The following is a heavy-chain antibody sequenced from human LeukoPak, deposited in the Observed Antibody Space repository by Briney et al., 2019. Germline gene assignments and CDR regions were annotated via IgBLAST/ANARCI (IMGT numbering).Heavy chain of an antibody. Sequence: ASVKVSCKASGYTFTSYGISWVRQAPGQGLEWMGWISAYNGNTNYAQNLQGRVTMTTDTSTSTAYMELRSLRSDDTAVYYCARDIWSGLGSYYNWFDPWGQGTLVTVSS. CDR1: GYTFTSYG. D-gene: IGHD3-10*01. CDR3: ARDIWSGLGSYYNWFDP. J-gene: IGHJ5*02. CDR2: ISAYNGNT. V-gene: IGHV1-18*01.